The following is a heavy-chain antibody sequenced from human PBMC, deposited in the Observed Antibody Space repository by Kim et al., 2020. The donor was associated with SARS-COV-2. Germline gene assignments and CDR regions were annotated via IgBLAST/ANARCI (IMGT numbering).Heavy chain of an antibody. V-gene: IGHV4-59*13. J-gene: IGHJ4*02. D-gene: IGHD3-9*01. CDR2: IYYSGST. CDR1: GGSISSYY. CDR3: ASIDILTGYLGFDY. Sequence: SETLSLTCTVSGGSISSYYWSWIRQPPGKGLEWIGYIYYSGSTNYNPSLKSRVTISVDTSKNQFSLKLSSVTAADTAVYYCASIDILTGYLGFDYWGQGTLVTVSS.